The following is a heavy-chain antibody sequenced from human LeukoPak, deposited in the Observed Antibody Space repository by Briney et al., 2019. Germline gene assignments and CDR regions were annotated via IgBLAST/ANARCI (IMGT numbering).Heavy chain of an antibody. CDR2: INSDGSWT. V-gene: IGHV3-74*01. Sequence: GGSLRLSCVASGNYWMHWVRQAPGKGLVWVSHINSDGSWTSYADSVKGRFTISKDNAKNTVYLQMNSLRAEDTAVYYCVSFYETYWGRGTLVTDSS. D-gene: IGHD2/OR15-2a*01. CDR3: VSFYETY. CDR1: GNYW. J-gene: IGHJ4*02.